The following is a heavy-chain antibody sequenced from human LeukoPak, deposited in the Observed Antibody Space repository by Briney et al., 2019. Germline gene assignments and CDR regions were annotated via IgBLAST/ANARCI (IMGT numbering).Heavy chain of an antibody. V-gene: IGHV3-48*03. J-gene: IGHJ4*02. CDR2: ISRSGTTI. D-gene: IGHD4-17*01. CDR3: AREMHGDDDY. CDR1: GFTFSSYE. Sequence: QRGGSLRLSCAVSGFTFSSYEMNWVRQAPGKGLEWVSYISRSGTTIYYADSVKGRFTISRDNAKNSLYLQMNSLRAEDTAVYYCAREMHGDDDYWGQGTLVTVSS.